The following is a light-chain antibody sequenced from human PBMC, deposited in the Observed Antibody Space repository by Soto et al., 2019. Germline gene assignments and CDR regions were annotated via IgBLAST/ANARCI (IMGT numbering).Light chain of an antibody. CDR2: GAS. Sequence: AIQMTQSPPSLSASVGDRVTITCRASQALGNDLSWYQQKPGKAPNLLIYGASTLQTGVPSRFSGSGFGTDFTLTINSLQPEDFATYYCLQDNTFPWAFGPGTRVDIK. CDR1: QALGND. J-gene: IGKJ1*01. CDR3: LQDNTFPWA. V-gene: IGKV1-6*01.